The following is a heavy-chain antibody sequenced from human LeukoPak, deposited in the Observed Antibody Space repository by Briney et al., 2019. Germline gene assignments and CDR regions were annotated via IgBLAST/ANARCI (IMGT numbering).Heavy chain of an antibody. D-gene: IGHD3-10*01. J-gene: IGHJ6*03. CDR3: VRIRGFGADYYYYYMDV. Sequence: SETLSLTCAVYGGSFSGYYWSWIRQPPGKGLEWIGEIHHSGNINYNPSLKSRVTISVDKSKNQFSLKLSSVTAADTAVYYCVRIRGFGADYYYYYMDVWGKGSTVTVSS. CDR2: IHHSGNI. V-gene: IGHV4-34*01. CDR1: GGSFSGYY.